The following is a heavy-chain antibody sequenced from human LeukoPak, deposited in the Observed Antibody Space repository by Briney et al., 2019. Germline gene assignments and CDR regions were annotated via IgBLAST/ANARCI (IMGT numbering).Heavy chain of an antibody. CDR2: SYSGGST. J-gene: IGHJ4*02. D-gene: IGHD5-24*01. Sequence: PGGSLRLSCAASGFSLWRHYMNWVRQAPGKGLEWVALSYSGGSTYYADSVKGRFTISRDNSKNMLYLEMNSLRVEDSAVYYCARGPDVDGYIHAPFGSWGQGTLVTASS. V-gene: IGHV3-53*01. CDR3: ARGPDVDGYIHAPFGS. CDR1: GFSLWRHY.